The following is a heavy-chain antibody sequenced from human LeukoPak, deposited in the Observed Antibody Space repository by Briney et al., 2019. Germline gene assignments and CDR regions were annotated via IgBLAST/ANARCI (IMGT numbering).Heavy chain of an antibody. CDR2: ISGSGDAS. V-gene: IGHV3-23*01. Sequence: SGGSLRLSCAASGFTFSSYAMSWARQTPGKGLEWVSSISGSGDASYYADCVKGRFTISRDTSKNTLYLQMDSLRVEDTAVYFCAKAKTQAMVLPGNYWGRGTLVTVSS. J-gene: IGHJ4*02. CDR3: AKAKTQAMVLPGNY. CDR1: GFTFSSYA. D-gene: IGHD5-18*01.